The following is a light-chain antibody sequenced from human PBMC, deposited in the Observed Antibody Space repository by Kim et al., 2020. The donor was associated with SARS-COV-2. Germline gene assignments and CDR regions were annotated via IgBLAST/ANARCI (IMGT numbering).Light chain of an antibody. Sequence: LSPGEKATPSCRATRCVSSYEAWYRQRPDQAPRVLTYDAYSRARGMPARSSGSASGTDFTLTITSLEPEEFSIYYCQQRNNWPRTFGGGTKVGIK. CDR2: DAY. CDR1: RCVSSY. J-gene: IGKJ4*01. CDR3: QQRNNWPRT. V-gene: IGKV3-11*01.